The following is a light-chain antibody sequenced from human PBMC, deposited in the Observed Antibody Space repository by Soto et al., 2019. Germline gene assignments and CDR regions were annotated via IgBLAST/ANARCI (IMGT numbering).Light chain of an antibody. J-gene: IGKJ5*01. CDR1: QGISSY. CDR2: GAS. V-gene: IGKV1-9*01. Sequence: DIHLTQSAFFVSASVGHSVTITCRASQGISSYLVWYQQKAGTAPKSLIYGASTLQTGVPSRFSGRRSGTEFNHTISSLQTEDSATYYCRQHNTFPITFGQGTRLEIK. CDR3: RQHNTFPIT.